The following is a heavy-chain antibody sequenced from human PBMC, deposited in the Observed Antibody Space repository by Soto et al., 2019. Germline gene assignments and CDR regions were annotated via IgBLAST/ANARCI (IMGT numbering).Heavy chain of an antibody. V-gene: IGHV3-53*01. Sequence: EVQLVESGGGLPQPGGSLRLSCVVYGVIVSSSHMIWVRQAPGKGLEGVSILYNHGKTNYVDSVKGRFNITRDNSKNKVYLQLNSLRVEDTAVYYCARLTEAERHRGQGARVTASS. J-gene: IGHJ4*02. CDR3: ARLTEAERH. CDR1: GVIVSSSH. CDR2: LYNHGKT. D-gene: IGHD1-1*01.